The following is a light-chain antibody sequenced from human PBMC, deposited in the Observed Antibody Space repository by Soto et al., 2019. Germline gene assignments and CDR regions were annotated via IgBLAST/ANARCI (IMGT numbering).Light chain of an antibody. CDR2: AAS. Sequence: EIQMTQSPSSVSASVGDRVIITCRASQDISSWLAWYQQKAGEAPKLLIFAASRLHSGVPSRFSGSVSGTDFTLTITNLQPEDFATYYCQQADSFPLTFGGGTKVEIK. V-gene: IGKV1D-12*01. J-gene: IGKJ4*01. CDR3: QQADSFPLT. CDR1: QDISSW.